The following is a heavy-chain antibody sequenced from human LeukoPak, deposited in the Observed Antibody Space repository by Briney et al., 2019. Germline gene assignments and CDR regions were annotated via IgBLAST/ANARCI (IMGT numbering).Heavy chain of an antibody. CDR3: AKAPGSSSLEDAFDI. V-gene: IGHV3-9*01. D-gene: IGHD6-13*01. J-gene: IGHJ3*02. Sequence: GGSLRLSCAASAFTFDDYAMHWVRHAPGKGLEWVSGISWNNGSIGYADSVKGRFTISRDNAKNSLYLQMNSLRAEDTALYYCAKAPGSSSLEDAFDIWGQGTMVTVSS. CDR2: ISWNNGSI. CDR1: AFTFDDYA.